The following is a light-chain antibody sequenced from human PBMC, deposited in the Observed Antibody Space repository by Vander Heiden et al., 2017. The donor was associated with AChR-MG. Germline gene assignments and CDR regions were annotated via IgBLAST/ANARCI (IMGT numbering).Light chain of an antibody. CDR1: HIGLKN. CDR3: QVWDSYNAV. Sequence: SYDLTQPPSVSVALGQTARITCDGNHIGLKNVHWYLQKPGQAPVLVIYNDRNRPSGIPERFSGSNSGNTATLTINRVQVEDETDYYCQVWDSYNAVFGGGTKLNV. CDR2: NDR. V-gene: IGLV3-9*01. J-gene: IGLJ2*01.